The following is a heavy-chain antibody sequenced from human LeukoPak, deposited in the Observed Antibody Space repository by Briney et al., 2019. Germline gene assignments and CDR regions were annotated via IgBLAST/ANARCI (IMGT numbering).Heavy chain of an antibody. CDR2: INNSGST. J-gene: IGHJ6*03. CDR1: AGSLSDYY. CDR3: ASQVRLERRYYYYYMDV. Sequence: PSETLSLTCAVYAGSLSDYYWSWVRQPPGKGLEWMWEINNSGSTNYNPSLKCRVTISLATSKNQFYLKLSSVTAADTAVYYCASQVRLERRYYYYYMDVWDKGTTVTVSS. V-gene: IGHV4-34*01. D-gene: IGHD1-1*01.